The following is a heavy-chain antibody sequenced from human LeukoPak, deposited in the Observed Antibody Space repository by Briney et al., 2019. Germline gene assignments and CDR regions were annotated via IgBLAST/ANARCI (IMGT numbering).Heavy chain of an antibody. CDR2: ISSSSSYI. D-gene: IGHD2/OR15-2a*01. CDR1: GFTFSSYS. Sequence: GSLRLSCAASGFTFSSYSMNWVRQAPGKGLEWVSSISSSSSYIYYADSVKGRFTISRDNAKNSLYLQMNSLRAEDTAVYYCVRDWAPASMQAAPFDCWGQGTLVTVSS. V-gene: IGHV3-21*01. CDR3: VRDWAPASMQAAPFDC. J-gene: IGHJ4*02.